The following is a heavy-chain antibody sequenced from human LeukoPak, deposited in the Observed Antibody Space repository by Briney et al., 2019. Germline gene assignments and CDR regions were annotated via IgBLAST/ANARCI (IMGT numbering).Heavy chain of an antibody. CDR1: GGSISSSSYY. V-gene: IGHV4-61*05. Sequence: PSETLSLTCTVSGGSISSSSYYWSWIRQPPGKGLEWIGYIYYSGSTNYNPSLKSRVTISVDTSKNQVSLKLNSVTAADTAVYYCARALGAFDIWGQGTMVTVSS. CDR3: ARALGAFDI. CDR2: IYYSGST. J-gene: IGHJ3*02.